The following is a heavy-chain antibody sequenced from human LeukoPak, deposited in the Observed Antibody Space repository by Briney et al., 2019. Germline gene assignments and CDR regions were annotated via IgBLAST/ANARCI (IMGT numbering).Heavy chain of an antibody. CDR1: GFTFSSYS. J-gene: IGHJ4*02. Sequence: PGGSLRLSCAASGFTFSSYSMNWVRQAPGKGLEWVSYISSASGSIYYADSVKGRFTISRDNSKNTLYLQMNSLRAEGTAVYYCAKAAYWSGSDYFDYWGQGTLVTVSS. CDR3: AKAAYWSGSDYFDY. CDR2: ISSASGSI. V-gene: IGHV3-48*01. D-gene: IGHD3-3*01.